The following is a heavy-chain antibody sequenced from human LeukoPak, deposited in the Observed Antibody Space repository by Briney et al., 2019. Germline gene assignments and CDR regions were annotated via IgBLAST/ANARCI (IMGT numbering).Heavy chain of an antibody. CDR3: TRQPNFDF. V-gene: IGHV3-23*01. CDR2: ISVSGNT. CDR1: GFTLSSYA. Sequence: PGGSLRLSCAASGFTLSSYAMSWVRQGPGKGLEWVSAISVSGNTYHADSVKGRFTISRDSSKNTLYLQMNSLKTEDTAVYYCTRQPNFDFWGQGTLVTVSS. J-gene: IGHJ4*02. D-gene: IGHD5-18*01.